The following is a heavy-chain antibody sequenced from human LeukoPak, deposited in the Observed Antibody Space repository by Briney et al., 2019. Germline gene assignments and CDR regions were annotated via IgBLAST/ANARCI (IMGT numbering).Heavy chain of an antibody. V-gene: IGHV4-38-2*02. CDR1: GYSISSGYY. J-gene: IGHJ3*02. Sequence: SETLSLTCTVSGYSISSGYYWGWIRQPPGKGLEWIGSIYHSGSTYYNPSLKSRVTISVDTSKNQFSLKLSSVTAADTAVYYCARVGPGDQDAFDIWGQGTMVTVSS. CDR3: ARVGPGDQDAFDI. CDR2: IYHSGST.